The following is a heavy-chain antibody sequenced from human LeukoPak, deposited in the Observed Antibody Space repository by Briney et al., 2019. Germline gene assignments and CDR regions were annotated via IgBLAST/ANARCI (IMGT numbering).Heavy chain of an antibody. J-gene: IGHJ4*02. V-gene: IGHV1-18*01. CDR1: GCTFSSYA. Sequence: ASVKVSCKASGCTFSSYAISRVRQAPGQGLEWMGWISAYNGNTNYAQKLQGRVTMTTDTSTSTAYMELRSLRSDDTAVYYCARDFHGAVVPAATYYFDYWGQGTLVTVSS. D-gene: IGHD2-2*01. CDR2: ISAYNGNT. CDR3: ARDFHGAVVPAATYYFDY.